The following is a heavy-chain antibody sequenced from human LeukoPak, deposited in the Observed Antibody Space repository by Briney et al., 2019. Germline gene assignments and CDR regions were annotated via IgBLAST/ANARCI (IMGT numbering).Heavy chain of an antibody. D-gene: IGHD3-22*01. Sequence: SETLSLTCTVSGGSISSYYWSWIRQPPGKGLEWIGYIYYSGSTNYNPSLRSRVTISVDTSKNQFSLKLSSVTAANTAVYYCARYDDSSGYFDYWGQGTLVTVSS. CDR1: GGSISSYY. CDR2: IYYSGST. CDR3: ARYDDSSGYFDY. V-gene: IGHV4-59*01. J-gene: IGHJ4*02.